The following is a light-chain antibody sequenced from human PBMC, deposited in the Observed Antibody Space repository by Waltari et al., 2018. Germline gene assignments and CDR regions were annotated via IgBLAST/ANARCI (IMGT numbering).Light chain of an antibody. CDR3: QASDDTGTYGV. Sequence: SYELTQPPSVSVSPGQTARITCSGAALPKQYVYWYQQKPGQAPVVVIYKDIERPSEIPERFSGSTSGTIVTLTISGVQAEDEADYYCQASDDTGTYGVFGGGTKLTVL. CDR2: KDI. CDR1: ALPKQY. J-gene: IGLJ3*02. V-gene: IGLV3-25*03.